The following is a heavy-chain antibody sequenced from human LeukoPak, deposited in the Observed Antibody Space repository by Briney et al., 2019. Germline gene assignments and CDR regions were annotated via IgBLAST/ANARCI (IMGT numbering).Heavy chain of an antibody. Sequence: PGGSLRLSCAASGFTFNTYAMTWVRLAPGKGLEWVSGITGNGRRTYYADSVKGRFTISRDNSKNTLYLQMNSLRAEDTAVFYCARRDYSDTNDYFPGSDHWGQGTLVTVSS. J-gene: IGHJ4*02. CDR3: ARRDYSDTNDYFPGSDH. D-gene: IGHD3-22*01. CDR2: ITGNGRRT. V-gene: IGHV3-23*01. CDR1: GFTFNTYA.